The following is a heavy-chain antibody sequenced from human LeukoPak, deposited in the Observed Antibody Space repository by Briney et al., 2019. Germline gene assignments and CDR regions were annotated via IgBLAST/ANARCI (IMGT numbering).Heavy chain of an antibody. D-gene: IGHD5-24*01. CDR2: FIGADGDT. CDR1: GFNFINFP. V-gene: IGHV3-23*01. CDR3: AKWHRMANREFFD. J-gene: IGHJ4*02. Sequence: GGSLRLSCAASGFNFINFPMTWFRQAPGKRLEWVSFIGADGDTNYAESAKARFTISRDNSKKTLFLEMHTLRVEDTAVYYCAKWHRMANREFFDWGQGTLVVVAS.